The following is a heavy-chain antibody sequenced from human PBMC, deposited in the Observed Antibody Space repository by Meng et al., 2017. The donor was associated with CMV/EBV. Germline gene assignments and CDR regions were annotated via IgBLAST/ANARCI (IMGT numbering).Heavy chain of an antibody. CDR2: ISSSSSTI. V-gene: IGHV3-48*04. Sequence: GGSLRLSCAASGFTFSSYSMNWVRQAPGKGLEWVSYISSSSSTIYYADSVKGRFTISRDNAKNSLYLQMNSLRAEDTAVYYCARGGDIVVVPAANHWFDPWGQGTLVTVSS. D-gene: IGHD2-2*01. J-gene: IGHJ5*02. CDR1: GFTFSSYS. CDR3: ARGGDIVVVPAANHWFDP.